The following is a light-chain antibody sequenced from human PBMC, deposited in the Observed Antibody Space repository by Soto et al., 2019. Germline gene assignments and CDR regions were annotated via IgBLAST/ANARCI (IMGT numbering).Light chain of an antibody. CDR3: QQRSNWPPYT. CDR2: DAS. V-gene: IGKV3-11*01. CDR1: QRGHTY. Sequence: ETVLTQSPATLSLSPGERATLSCRASQRGHTYLAWYQQKAGQAPRLLIYDASNRATGIPARFSGSGSGTDFTLTISSLEPEDCAVYYCQQRSNWPPYTFGQGNKLEIK. J-gene: IGKJ2*01.